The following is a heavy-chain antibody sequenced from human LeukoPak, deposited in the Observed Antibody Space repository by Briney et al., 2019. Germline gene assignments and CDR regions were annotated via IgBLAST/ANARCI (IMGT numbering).Heavy chain of an antibody. J-gene: IGHJ5*02. Sequence: PGGSLRLSCAASGFTFSSYGMHWVRQAPGKGLEWVAVTSYDGSNKYYADSVKGRFTISRDNSKNTLYLQMNSLRAEDTAVYYCAKGLGSSWINWFDPWGQGTLVTVSS. V-gene: IGHV3-30*18. CDR1: GFTFSSYG. CDR2: TSYDGSNK. CDR3: AKGLGSSWINWFDP. D-gene: IGHD6-13*01.